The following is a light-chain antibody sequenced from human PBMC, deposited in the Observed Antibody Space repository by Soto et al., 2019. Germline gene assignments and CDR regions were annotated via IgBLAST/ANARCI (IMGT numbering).Light chain of an antibody. Sequence: ASQSISSWLAWYQQKPGKAPKLLIYDASRLESGDTTKINGSGSGTEFTLTFICLQPDAFATYYSQQYNSLWTFGQGTXV. CDR3: QQYNSLWT. CDR2: DAS. V-gene: IGKV1-5*01. J-gene: IGKJ1*01. CDR1: QSISSW.